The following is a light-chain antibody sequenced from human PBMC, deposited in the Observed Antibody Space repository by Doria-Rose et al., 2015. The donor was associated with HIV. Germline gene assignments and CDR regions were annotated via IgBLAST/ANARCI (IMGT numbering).Light chain of an antibody. V-gene: IGKV4-1*01. CDR2: WAS. CDR1: QSVYYSSNNKNY. Sequence: DIRMTQSPDSLAVSLGERATINCKSSQSVYYSSNNKNYLAWYQQKPGQPPKLLIYWASSRDSGVPDRFSGSGSGTDFSLTISSLQAEDVAIYYCQQYYNTPYTVGQGTKLDI. CDR3: QQYYNTPYT. J-gene: IGKJ2*01.